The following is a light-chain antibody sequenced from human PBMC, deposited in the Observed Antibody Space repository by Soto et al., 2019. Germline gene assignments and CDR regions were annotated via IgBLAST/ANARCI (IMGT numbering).Light chain of an antibody. CDR2: KAS. V-gene: IGKV1-5*03. CDR1: QTISSW. J-gene: IGKJ1*01. CDR3: QHYNSYSEA. Sequence: IHMTQAASGLSGSFGDRVTITCLASQTISSWLAWYQQKPGKAPKLLIYKASTLKSGVPSRFGGSGSGTEFTLTICSLQPEDLATYCSQHYNSYSEASGQGTKVDIK.